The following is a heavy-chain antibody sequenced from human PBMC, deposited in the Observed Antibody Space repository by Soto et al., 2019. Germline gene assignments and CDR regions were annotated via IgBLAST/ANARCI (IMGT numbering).Heavy chain of an antibody. J-gene: IGHJ4*02. CDR2: INPSGGST. D-gene: IGHD3-22*01. CDR1: GYTFTSYY. CDR3: ARGPGSGYLLSYFDY. V-gene: IGHV1-46*01. Sequence: QVQLVQSGAEVKKPGASVKVSCKASGYTFTSYYMHWVRQAPGQGLEWMGIINPSGGSTSYAQKFQGRVTMTRDTSTSTVYMELSSLRSEDTAVYYCARGPGSGYLLSYFDYWGQGTLVTVSS.